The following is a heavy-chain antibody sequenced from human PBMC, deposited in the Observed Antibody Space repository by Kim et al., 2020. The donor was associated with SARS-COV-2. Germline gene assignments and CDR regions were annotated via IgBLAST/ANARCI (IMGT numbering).Heavy chain of an antibody. CDR1: GFTFSHYA. CDR2: ISDRGYYT. V-gene: IGHV3-23*01. CDR3: ARRREYCSSTTCFQNFDL. D-gene: IGHD2-2*01. Sequence: GGSLRLSCAASGFTFSHYAMSWVRQAPGKGLEWVSGISDRGYYTYYADTVKGRFTISRDNSKNKRCLQMNSLRAEDTAVYYCARRREYCSSTTCFQNFDLWGQGTLVTVS. J-gene: IGHJ4*02.